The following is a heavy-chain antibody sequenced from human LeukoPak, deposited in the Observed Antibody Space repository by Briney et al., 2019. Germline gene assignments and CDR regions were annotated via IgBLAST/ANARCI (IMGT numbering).Heavy chain of an antibody. D-gene: IGHD2-2*01. CDR3: ARQQRIVVVPSWFDP. J-gene: IGHJ5*02. CDR2: IYYSGST. Sequence: SETLSLTCTVSGGSISSSSYYWGWIRQPPGKGLEWLGCIYYSGSTYYNPSLKSRVTISVDTSKNQFSLKLSSVTAADTAVYYCARQQRIVVVPSWFDPWGQGTLVTVSS. V-gene: IGHV4-39*01. CDR1: GGSISSSSYY.